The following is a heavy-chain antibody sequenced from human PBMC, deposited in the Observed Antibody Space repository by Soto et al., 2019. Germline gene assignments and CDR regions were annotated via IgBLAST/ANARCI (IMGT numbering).Heavy chain of an antibody. Sequence: ASVKVSCKVSGYTLTELSMHWVRQAPGRGLEWMGGFDPEDGETIYAQKFQGRVTMTGDTSTDTAYMELSSLRSEDTAVYYCATASGDYGGNSGAFDIWGQGTMVTVSS. CDR3: ATASGDYGGNSGAFDI. J-gene: IGHJ3*02. D-gene: IGHD4-17*01. V-gene: IGHV1-24*01. CDR2: FDPEDGET. CDR1: GYTLTELS.